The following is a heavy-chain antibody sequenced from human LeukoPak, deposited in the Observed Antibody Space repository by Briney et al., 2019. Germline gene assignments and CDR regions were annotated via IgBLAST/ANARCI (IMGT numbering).Heavy chain of an antibody. CDR1: GDSVSSYSAA. J-gene: IGHJ3*02. Sequence: SHTLSLPCGISGDSVSSYSAACSWIRQSPSRGLGWLGRTYYRSKWYNDYAVSVKSRITINPDTSKNQFSLQLTSVTPEDTAVYYCARSGGHDAFDIWGQGTMVTVSS. D-gene: IGHD4-23*01. CDR3: ARSGGHDAFDI. CDR2: TYYRSKWYN. V-gene: IGHV6-1*01.